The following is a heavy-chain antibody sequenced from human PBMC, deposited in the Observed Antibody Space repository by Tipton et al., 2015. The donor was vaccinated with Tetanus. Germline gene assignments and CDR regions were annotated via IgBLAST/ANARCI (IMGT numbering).Heavy chain of an antibody. D-gene: IGHD3-3*01. J-gene: IGHJ4*02. CDR1: GGSIRGGTFY. Sequence: TLSLTCTVSGGSIRGGTFYWGWIRQPIGQGLEWIGRLYESGDTYYIPSLKSRVTISGDTYKNQFYLNLNSMAAADTGVYYCARHRSVYFTPFDYWCQGNLVTVSS. V-gene: IGHV4-39*01. CDR2: LYESGDT. CDR3: ARHRSVYFTPFDY.